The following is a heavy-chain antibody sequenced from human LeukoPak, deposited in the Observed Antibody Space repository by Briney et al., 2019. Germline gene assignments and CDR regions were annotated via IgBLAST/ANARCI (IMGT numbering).Heavy chain of an antibody. Sequence: GRSLRLSCAASGFTFSSYGMHWVRQAPGKGLEWVAVISYDGSNKYYADSVKGRFTISRDNSKNTLYLQMNSLRAEDTAVYYCAKDVGRGRELLTFDYWGQGTLVTVSS. CDR2: ISYDGSNK. CDR1: GFTFSSYG. D-gene: IGHD1-26*01. CDR3: AKDVGRGRELLTFDY. V-gene: IGHV3-30*18. J-gene: IGHJ4*02.